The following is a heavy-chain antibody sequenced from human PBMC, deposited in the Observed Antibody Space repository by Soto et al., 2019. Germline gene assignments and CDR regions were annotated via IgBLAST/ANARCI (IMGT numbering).Heavy chain of an antibody. CDR2: NYHSGTT. J-gene: IGHJ4*02. CDR3: VREAYIGYGHAIDH. V-gene: IGHV4-59*01. CDR1: GATISTYY. Sequence: SETLSLTCAVSGATISTYYWSWIRQPPGKGLEWIGYNYHSGTTNYNPSLKSRVTISVDTSKNQFSLRLTSVTAADTAIYYCVREAYIGYGHAIDHWGQGILVTVS. D-gene: IGHD5-12*01.